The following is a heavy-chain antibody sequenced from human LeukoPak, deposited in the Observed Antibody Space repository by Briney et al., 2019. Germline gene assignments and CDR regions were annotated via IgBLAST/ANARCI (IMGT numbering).Heavy chain of an antibody. V-gene: IGHV4-59*04. D-gene: IGHD3-22*01. CDR3: ASYYDSSGPTFDN. CDR2: IYYSGTT. Sequence: NPSETLSPTCTVSGGSISSYYWSWIRQPPGKGLEWIAYIYYSGTTYYNPSLESRVTMSIDTSTNQFSLKLNSVTAADTAVYYCASYYDSSGPTFDNWGQGALVTVSS. J-gene: IGHJ4*02. CDR1: GGSISSYY.